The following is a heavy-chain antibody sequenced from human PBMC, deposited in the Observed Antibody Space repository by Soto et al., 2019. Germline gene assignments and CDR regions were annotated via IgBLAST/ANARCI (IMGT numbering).Heavy chain of an antibody. CDR1: GGSISSYY. J-gene: IGHJ6*03. V-gene: IGHV4-59*01. D-gene: IGHD6-19*01. CDR3: ARARYSSGWYVGRGYYYYMDV. Sequence: SETLSLTCTVSGGSISSYYWSWIRQPPGKGLEWIGYIYYSGSTNYNPSLKSRVTISVDTSKNQFSPKLSSVTAADTAVYYCARARYSSGWYVGRGYYYYMDVWGKGTTDTVSS. CDR2: IYYSGST.